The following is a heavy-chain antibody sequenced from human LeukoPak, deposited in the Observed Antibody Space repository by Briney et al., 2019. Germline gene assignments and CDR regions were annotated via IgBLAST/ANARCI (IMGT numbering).Heavy chain of an antibody. D-gene: IGHD3-3*01. CDR1: GGTFSSYA. J-gene: IGHJ6*03. CDR2: IIPIFGTP. CDR3: TRGPLWSGSEAYYYYYMDV. V-gene: IGHV1-69*05. Sequence: TVKVSCKASGGTFSSYAINWVRQAPGQGLEWMGAIIPIFGTPNYAQRFLGRVTITTDESTSTAYMELSSLRSEDTAVYYCTRGPLWSGSEAYYYYYMDVWGKGTTVTVSS.